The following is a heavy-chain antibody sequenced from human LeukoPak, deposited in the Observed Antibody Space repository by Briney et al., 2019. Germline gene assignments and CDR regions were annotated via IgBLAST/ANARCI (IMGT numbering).Heavy chain of an antibody. CDR1: GGSLSTYY. V-gene: IGHV4-59*13. D-gene: IGHD3-22*01. CDR3: ARGRARYYDSWFDP. CDR2: VFFSGGT. J-gene: IGHJ5*02. Sequence: SETLSLTCSVSGGSLSTYYWSWIRQPPGKGLEWIGYVFFSGGTKYNPSLKSRVTISVDTSKNQFSLKLSSVTAADTAVYYCARGRARYYDSWFDPWGQGTLVTVSS.